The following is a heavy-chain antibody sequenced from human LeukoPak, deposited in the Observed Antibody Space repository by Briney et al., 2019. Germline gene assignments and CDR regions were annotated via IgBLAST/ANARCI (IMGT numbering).Heavy chain of an antibody. Sequence: ASVKVSCKASRYTFTTYGIIWVRQAPGQRLEGMGWISAYNGNTNYAQKLQARVTMTTDTSTSTAYMELRSMRSDDTAVYYCARDRDMITFGGVIADYWGQGPLVTVSS. CDR3: ARDRDMITFGGVIADY. CDR2: ISAYNGNT. J-gene: IGHJ4*02. CDR1: RYTFTTYG. D-gene: IGHD3-16*02. V-gene: IGHV1-18*04.